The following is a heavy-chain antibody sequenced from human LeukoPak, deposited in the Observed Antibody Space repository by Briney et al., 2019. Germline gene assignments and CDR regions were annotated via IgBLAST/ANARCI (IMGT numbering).Heavy chain of an antibody. CDR2: ISSNGDNT. CDR3: PREVDRVFDY. D-gene: IGHD2-2*01. Sequence: GGSLRLSWAASGFTFSSYSMHWLRQAPGKGLAYVSAISSNGDNTYYAGSVKGRFTISRYNSKNTLYLQMGSLRVEDMGVYYCPREVDRVFDYWGQGNLVAVSS. V-gene: IGHV3-64*02. CDR1: GFTFSSYS. J-gene: IGHJ4*02.